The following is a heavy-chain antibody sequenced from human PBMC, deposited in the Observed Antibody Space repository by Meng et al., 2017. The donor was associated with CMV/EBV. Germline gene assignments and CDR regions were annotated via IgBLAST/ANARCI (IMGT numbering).Heavy chain of an antibody. V-gene: IGHV3-66*01. CDR3: STIEVYSRGWTPFRY. D-gene: IGHD6-19*01. J-gene: IGHJ4*02. CDR1: EFTVNSKS. CDR2: IYRDGST. Sequence: EGLPVGSGGGLVPPGGPLRLSCAASEFTVNSKSMSWIRQTPGKGLEWLSGIYRDGSTYHEDSVKGRFIISRDNSRNTVYLQMNSLTLEDTGVYYCSTIEVYSRGWTPFRYWGQGTLVTVSS.